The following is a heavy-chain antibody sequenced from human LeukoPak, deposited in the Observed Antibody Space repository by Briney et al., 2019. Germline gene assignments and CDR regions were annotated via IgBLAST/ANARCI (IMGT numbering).Heavy chain of an antibody. CDR3: ARDSD. J-gene: IGHJ4*02. CDR2: ISSGTSYI. D-gene: IGHD3-10*01. CDR1: GFTFNTYT. Sequence: PGGSLRLSCAASGFTFNTYTMNWVRQAPGKGLEWVSSISSGTSYIYYADSVKGRFTISRDNAKNSLYLQMNSLRAEDTAVYYCARDSDWGQGTLVTVSS. V-gene: IGHV3-21*01.